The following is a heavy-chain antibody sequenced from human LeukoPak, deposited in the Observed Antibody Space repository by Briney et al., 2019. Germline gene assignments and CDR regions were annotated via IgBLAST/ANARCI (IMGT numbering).Heavy chain of an antibody. V-gene: IGHV4-4*07. J-gene: IGHJ4*02. CDR2: IYTSGST. D-gene: IGHD6-19*01. CDR1: GGSISSCY. Sequence: SETLSLTCTVSGGSISSCYWSWIRQPAGKGLEWIGRIYTSGSTNANPSLKSRVTMSVDTSENQFSLKLSSVTAADTAVYYCARDNPPQYNSGWFAYWGQGTLVTVSS. CDR3: ARDNPPQYNSGWFAY.